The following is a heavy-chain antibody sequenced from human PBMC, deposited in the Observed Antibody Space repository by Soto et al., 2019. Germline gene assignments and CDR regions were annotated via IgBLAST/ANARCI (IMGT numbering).Heavy chain of an antibody. J-gene: IGHJ4*02. V-gene: IGHV4-39*01. CDR2: IHYSGST. CDR1: GGSISSSSYY. D-gene: IGHD2-2*01. Sequence: QLQLQESGPGLVKPSETLSLTCTVSGGSISSSSYYWGWIRQPPGKGLEWIGSIHYSGSTYYNPSLKSRVTISVDTSKNQFSLKLSSVTAADTAVYYCARPHCSSTSCYAPWGQGTLVTVSS. CDR3: ARPHCSSTSCYAP.